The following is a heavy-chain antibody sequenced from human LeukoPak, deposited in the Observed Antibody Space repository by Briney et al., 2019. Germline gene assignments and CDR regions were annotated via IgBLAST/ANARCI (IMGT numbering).Heavy chain of an antibody. Sequence: ASVKVSCKASEYTFTGYYMHWVRQAPGQGLEWMGWMHPNGGGTNYAQKFQGRVTLTRDTSLTTAYMDLTSLSSDDTAVYYCARSERVKGIFDFWGQGTLVIVSS. CDR3: ARSERVKGIFDF. D-gene: IGHD1-1*01. CDR2: MHPNGGGT. V-gene: IGHV1-2*02. J-gene: IGHJ4*02. CDR1: EYTFTGYY.